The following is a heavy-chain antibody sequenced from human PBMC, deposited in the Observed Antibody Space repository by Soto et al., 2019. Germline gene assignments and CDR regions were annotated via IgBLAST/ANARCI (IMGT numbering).Heavy chain of an antibody. Sequence: PGESLKISCKGSGDSFTSDWIGWVRQMPGKGLDWMGIIYPGDCDTRYSPSFQGQVTISADKSISTAYLQWSSLKASDTAMYYCARVISMRELLDAFDIWGQGTMVTVSS. CDR2: IYPGDCDT. D-gene: IGHD1-26*01. CDR3: ARVISMRELLDAFDI. V-gene: IGHV5-51*01. CDR1: GDSFTSDW. J-gene: IGHJ3*02.